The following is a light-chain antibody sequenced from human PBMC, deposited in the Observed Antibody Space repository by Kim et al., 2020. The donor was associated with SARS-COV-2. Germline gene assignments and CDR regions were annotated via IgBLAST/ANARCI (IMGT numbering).Light chain of an antibody. CDR1: QSVSSN. CDR3: QKYDSGRGT. V-gene: IGKV3-15*01. CDR2: GAS. J-gene: IGKJ1*01. Sequence: EIVMTQSPATLSVSPGERATLSCRASQSVSSNLAWYQQKPGQAPRLLIYGASTRATGIPARFSGSGSGTDFTLTISSLQSEDFAIYYCQKYDSGRGTFGDGTKVDIK.